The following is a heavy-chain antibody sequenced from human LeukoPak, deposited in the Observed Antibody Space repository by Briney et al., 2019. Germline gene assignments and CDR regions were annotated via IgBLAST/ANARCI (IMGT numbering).Heavy chain of an antibody. D-gene: IGHD4-23*01. J-gene: IGHJ4*02. Sequence: ASVKVSCKASGYTFTSYGISWVRQAPGQGLEWVGWISAYNGNTNYAQKLQGRVTMTTDTSTSTAYMELRSLRSDDTAVYYCARYENYGGYSPLGYWGQGTLVTVSS. CDR2: ISAYNGNT. CDR3: ARYENYGGYSPLGY. V-gene: IGHV1-18*01. CDR1: GYTFTSYG.